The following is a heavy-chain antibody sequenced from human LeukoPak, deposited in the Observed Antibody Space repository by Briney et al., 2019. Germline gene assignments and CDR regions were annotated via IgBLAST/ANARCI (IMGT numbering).Heavy chain of an antibody. Sequence: GRSLRLSCAASGFTFSSYGMHWVRQAPGKGLEWVAVISYDGSNKYYADSVKGRFTISRDNSKNTLYLQMNSLRGEDTAVYYCARARSGYQSWFDPWGQGTLVTVSS. D-gene: IGHD3-22*01. J-gene: IGHJ5*02. CDR3: ARARSGYQSWFDP. CDR2: ISYDGSNK. V-gene: IGHV3-30*03. CDR1: GFTFSSYG.